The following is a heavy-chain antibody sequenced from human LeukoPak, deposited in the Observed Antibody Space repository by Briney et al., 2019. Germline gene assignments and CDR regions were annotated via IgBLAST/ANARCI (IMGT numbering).Heavy chain of an antibody. CDR1: GVSISSSHW. V-gene: IGHV4-4*02. Sequence: SETLSLTCTVSGVSISSSHWWNWVRQAPGKGLDWVGEISHAGRSKYNPSLKNRVTISKDNSKNQFSLTLKSVTAADAATYYCTRSWGWXSLDYXGLGALVIVSS. J-gene: IGHJ4*02. D-gene: IGHD6-19*01. CDR3: TRSWGWXSLDY. CDR2: ISHAGRS.